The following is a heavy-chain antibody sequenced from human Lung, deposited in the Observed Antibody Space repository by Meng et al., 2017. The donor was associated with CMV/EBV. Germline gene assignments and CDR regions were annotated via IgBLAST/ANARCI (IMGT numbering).Heavy chain of an antibody. D-gene: IGHD4-17*01. Sequence: SXAASGFAFRSYSMNWVRQPPGKGLEWVASISSSVSDVYSADSVKGRFIISRDNGRDSLYLQMNSLRAEDTGVYYCARAGTTVTFFDHWGPGTPVTFSS. CDR2: ISSSVSDV. CDR3: ARAGTTVTFFDH. CDR1: GFAFRSYS. J-gene: IGHJ4*02. V-gene: IGHV3-21*01.